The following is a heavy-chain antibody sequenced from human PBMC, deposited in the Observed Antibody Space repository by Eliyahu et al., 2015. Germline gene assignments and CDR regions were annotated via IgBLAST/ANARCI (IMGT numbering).Heavy chain of an antibody. J-gene: IGHJ4*02. D-gene: IGHD4-23*01. CDR3: ARSGASGNYKRYYDX. CDR1: GYTFTSYY. Sequence: QVXLVQSGAEVKKPGASVKVSCKASGYTFTSYYXHWVRQAPGQGLEWMGIVNPSGGGRTNYAQTFQGRVTMTRDTSTSTVYLELSGLRSEDTAVYYCARSGASGNYKRYYDXWGQGTLVTVSS. V-gene: IGHV1-46*01. CDR2: VNPSGGGRT.